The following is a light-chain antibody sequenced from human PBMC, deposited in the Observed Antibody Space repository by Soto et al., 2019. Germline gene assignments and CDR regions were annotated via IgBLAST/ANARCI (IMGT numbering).Light chain of an antibody. V-gene: IGLV2-14*01. CDR3: VSYTASASYV. CDR2: DIN. CDR1: SSDVGNYIF. J-gene: IGLJ1*01. Sequence: QSVLTQPASVSGSPGQSITISCTGTSSDVGNYIFVSWYRQHPGKAPKLMIYDINNRPSGVSNRFAGSRSGNTASLTISGLQAEDEADYYCVSYTASASYVFGSGKKVTV.